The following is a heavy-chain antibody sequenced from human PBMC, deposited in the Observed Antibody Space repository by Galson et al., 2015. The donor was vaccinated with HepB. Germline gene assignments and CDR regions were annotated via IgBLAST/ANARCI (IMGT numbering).Heavy chain of an antibody. V-gene: IGHV3-30*18. Sequence: SLRLSCAASGFTFSNYGMHWVRRAPGKGLEWVALVSHDGSYKSYAESVKGRFTSFRDNSKGTLYLQMNSLRPEDTAVYYCAKDPAGRFVVNYRGYYFDDWGQGTLVTISS. CDR1: GFTFSNYG. D-gene: IGHD1-7*01. J-gene: IGHJ4*02. CDR2: VSHDGSYK. CDR3: AKDPAGRFVVNYRGYYFDD.